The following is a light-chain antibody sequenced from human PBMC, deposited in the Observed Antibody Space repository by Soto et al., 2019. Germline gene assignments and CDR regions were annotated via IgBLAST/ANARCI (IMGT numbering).Light chain of an antibody. V-gene: IGKV1-39*01. CDR3: QQSYSTPYT. J-gene: IGKJ2*01. Sequence: DIQMTQSPSSLSASVGDRVTITCRASQSISSYLNWYQQKPGKAPKPLIYAASSLQSGVPSRFSGGGSGTYFTRTISSLQPEDFANYYCQQSYSTPYTFGQGTKLEIK. CDR1: QSISSY. CDR2: AAS.